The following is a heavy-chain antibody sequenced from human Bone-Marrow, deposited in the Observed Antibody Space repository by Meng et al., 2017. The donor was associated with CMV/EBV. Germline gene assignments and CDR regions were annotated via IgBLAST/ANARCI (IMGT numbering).Heavy chain of an antibody. CDR3: AAAGMPPGDY. J-gene: IGHJ4*02. CDR2: ISSSSSYI. CDR1: GFTFSSYS. D-gene: IGHD3-10*01. V-gene: IGHV3-21*04. Sequence: LSLTCAASGFTFSSYSMNWVRQAPGKGLEWVSSISSSSSYIYYADSVKGRFTISRDNAKNSLYLQMNSLRAEDTAVYYCAAAGMPPGDYWGQGTLVTVSS.